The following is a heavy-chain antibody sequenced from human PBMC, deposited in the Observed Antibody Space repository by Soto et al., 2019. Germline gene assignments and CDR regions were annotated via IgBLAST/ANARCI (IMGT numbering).Heavy chain of an antibody. D-gene: IGHD3-9*01. J-gene: IGHJ3*02. CDR3: ARDADILTGSDAFDI. CDR1: GFTFSDYY. V-gene: IGHV3-11*05. Sequence: GGSLRLSCAASGFTFSDYYMSWIRQAPGKGLEWVSYISSSSSYTNYADSVKGRFTITRDNAKNSLYLQMNSLRAEDTAVYYCARDADILTGSDAFDIWGQGTMVTVSS. CDR2: ISSSSSYT.